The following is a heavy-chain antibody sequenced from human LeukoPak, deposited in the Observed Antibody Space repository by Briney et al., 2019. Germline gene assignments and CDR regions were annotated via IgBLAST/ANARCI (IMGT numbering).Heavy chain of an antibody. CDR2: ITGSSTNT. J-gene: IGHJ4*02. CDR1: GFTFSSYG. CDR3: GRNFNY. V-gene: IGHV3-21*01. Sequence: GGSLRLSCAASGFTFSSYGMHWVRQAPGKGLEWVSTITGSSTNTYYAEPAKGRFTISRDDAKNSLYLQMNSLRAEDTAVYYCGRNFNYWGQGTLVTVAS.